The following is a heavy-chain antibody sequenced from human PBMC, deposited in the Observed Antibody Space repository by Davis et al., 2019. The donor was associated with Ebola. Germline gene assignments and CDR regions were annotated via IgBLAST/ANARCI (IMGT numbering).Heavy chain of an antibody. CDR3: ARGVYPDY. CDR2: IIPFLAIA. CDR1: GYTFTDYN. J-gene: IGHJ4*02. D-gene: IGHD6-6*01. Sequence: SVKVSCKASGYTFTDYNIHWMRQAPGQGLEWMGWIIPFLAIANYAQRFQGRLTISADKSTSTAYMELSSLRSDDTAMYYCARGVYPDYWGQGTLVTVSS. V-gene: IGHV1-69*10.